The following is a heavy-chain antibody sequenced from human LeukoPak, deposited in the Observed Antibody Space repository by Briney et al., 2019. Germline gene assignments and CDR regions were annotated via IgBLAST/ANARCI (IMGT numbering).Heavy chain of an antibody. CDR1: GGTFSSYA. CDR2: IIPIFGTA. CDR3: ARDRGYCSGGSCYSGFDY. V-gene: IGHV1-69*01. J-gene: IGHJ4*02. D-gene: IGHD2-15*01. Sequence: SVKVSCKASGGTFSSYAISWVRQAPGQGLEWMGGIIPIFGTANYAQKFQGRATITADESTSTAYMELSSLRSEDTAVYYCARDRGYCSGGSCYSGFDYWGQGTLVTVSS.